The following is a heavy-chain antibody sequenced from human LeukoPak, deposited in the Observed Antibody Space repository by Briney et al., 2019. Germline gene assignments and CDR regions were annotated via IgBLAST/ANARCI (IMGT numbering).Heavy chain of an antibody. Sequence: ASVKVSCKASGYTFTSYYMHWVRQAPGQGLEWMGIINPSGGSTSYAQKFQGRVTMTRDTSTSTVYMELSSLRSEDTAVYYWARDVREYYGSGSYYYYYGMDVWGKGTTVTVSS. CDR3: ARDVREYYGSGSYYYYYGMDV. CDR1: GYTFTSYY. V-gene: IGHV1-46*01. D-gene: IGHD3-10*01. CDR2: INPSGGST. J-gene: IGHJ6*04.